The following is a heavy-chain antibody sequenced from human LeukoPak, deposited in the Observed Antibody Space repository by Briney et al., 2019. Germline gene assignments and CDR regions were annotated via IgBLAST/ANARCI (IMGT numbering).Heavy chain of an antibody. CDR3: ARVPLQFQEPFDY. J-gene: IGHJ4*02. V-gene: IGHV4-34*01. D-gene: IGHD5-24*01. Sequence: PSETLSLTCVVYGGSISNYYWSWIWQPPGKGLEWIGEINHRGGTNYHPSLKSRVTISIDTSHYQFSLKLNSVTAADTAVYYCARVPLQFQEPFDYWGQGTLVTVSS. CDR1: GGSISNYY. CDR2: INHRGGT.